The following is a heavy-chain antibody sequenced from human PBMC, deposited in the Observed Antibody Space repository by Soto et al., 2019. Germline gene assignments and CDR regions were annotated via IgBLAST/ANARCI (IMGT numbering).Heavy chain of an antibody. CDR1: GGSISRGGYY. V-gene: IGHV4-31*03. D-gene: IGHD6-13*01. CDR3: AALVSSSSGFFQH. Sequence: QVQLQESGPGLVKPSQTLSLTCTVSGGSISRGGYYWSWIRQHPGKGLEWIGYIYYSGSTYYNPSLKSRVTISVYPSKNQFSLKLSSVTAADTAVYYCAALVSSSSGFFQHWGQGTLVTVSS. J-gene: IGHJ1*01. CDR2: IYYSGST.